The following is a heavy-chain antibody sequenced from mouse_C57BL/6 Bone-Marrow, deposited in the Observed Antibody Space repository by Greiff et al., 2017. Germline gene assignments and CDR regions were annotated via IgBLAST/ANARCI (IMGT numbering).Heavy chain of an antibody. Sequence: QVQLQQPGAELVKPGASVKLSCKASGYTFTSYWMQWVKQRPGQGLEWIGEIDPSDSYTNYNQKFKGKATLTVDTSSSTAYMQLSSLTSEDSAVYYCAKGLYSKEAWFAYWGQGTLVTVSA. V-gene: IGHV1-50*01. CDR2: IDPSDSYT. J-gene: IGHJ3*01. CDR1: GYTFTSYW. CDR3: AKGLYSKEAWFAY. D-gene: IGHD2-5*01.